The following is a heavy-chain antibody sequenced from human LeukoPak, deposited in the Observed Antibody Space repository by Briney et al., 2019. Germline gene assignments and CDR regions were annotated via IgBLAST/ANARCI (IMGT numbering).Heavy chain of an antibody. D-gene: IGHD3-9*01. CDR3: AKGLNYDILTGNRAFDY. Sequence: PGGSLRLSCAASGFTFSSYAMSWVRQAPGKGLEWVSAISGSGGSTYYADSVKGRFTISRDNSKNTLYLQMNSLRAEDTAVYYCAKGLNYDILTGNRAFDYWGQGTLVTVSS. J-gene: IGHJ4*02. CDR2: ISGSGGST. V-gene: IGHV3-23*01. CDR1: GFTFSSYA.